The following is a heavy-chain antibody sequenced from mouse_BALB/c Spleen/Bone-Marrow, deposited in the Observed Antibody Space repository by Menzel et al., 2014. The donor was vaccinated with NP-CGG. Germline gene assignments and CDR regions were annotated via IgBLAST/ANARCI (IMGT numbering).Heavy chain of an antibody. D-gene: IGHD2-9*01. CDR3: TTYYGSRFTY. Sequence: VQLQQSGAELVKPGASVKLSCTASGFNIKDTYMHWVKQRPEQGLEWIGRIDPANGNTKYDPKFQGKAPITADTSSNTAYLQLSSLPSEDTAVYYCTTYYGSRFTYWGQGTLVTVSA. J-gene: IGHJ3*01. CDR1: GFNIKDTY. CDR2: IDPANGNT. V-gene: IGHV14-3*02.